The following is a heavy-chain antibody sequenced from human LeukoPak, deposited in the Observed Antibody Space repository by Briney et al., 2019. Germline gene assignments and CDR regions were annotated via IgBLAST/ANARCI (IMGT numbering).Heavy chain of an antibody. Sequence: GESLKISCKGSGYSFTSYWIGWVRQMPGKGLEWMGIIYPGDSDTRYSPSFQGQVTISADKSISTAYLQWSSLKASDTAMYYCARAITYYYGSGSYYNAGPNWFDPWGQGTLVTVSS. D-gene: IGHD3-10*01. V-gene: IGHV5-51*01. CDR2: IYPGDSDT. CDR1: GYSFTSYW. J-gene: IGHJ5*02. CDR3: ARAITYYYGSGSYYNAGPNWFDP.